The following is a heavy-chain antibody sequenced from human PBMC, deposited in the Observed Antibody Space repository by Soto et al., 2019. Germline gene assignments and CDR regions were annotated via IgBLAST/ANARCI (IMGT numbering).Heavy chain of an antibody. Sequence: PSETLSLTCTVSGGSISSSSYYWGWIRQPPGKWLEWIGSIYYSGSTYYNPSLKSRVTISVDTSKNQFSLKLSSVTAADTAVYYCARHAGHYYGSGSDWFDPWGQGTLVTVYS. CDR1: GGSISSSSYY. D-gene: IGHD3-10*01. V-gene: IGHV4-39*01. J-gene: IGHJ5*02. CDR3: ARHAGHYYGSGSDWFDP. CDR2: IYYSGST.